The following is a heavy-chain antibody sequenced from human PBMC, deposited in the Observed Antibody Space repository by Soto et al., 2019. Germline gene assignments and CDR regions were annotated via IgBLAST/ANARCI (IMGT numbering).Heavy chain of an antibody. CDR2: INHSGST. V-gene: IGHV4-34*01. D-gene: IGHD6-6*01. CDR1: GGSFSGYY. CDR3: ARGLAARRGNFDY. J-gene: IGHJ4*02. Sequence: QVQLQQWGAGLLKPSETLSLTCAVNGGSFSGYYWSWIRQPPGKGLEWIGEINHSGSTNYNPSLKSRVTISVDTSKNQFSLKLSSVTAADTAVYYCARGLAARRGNFDYWGQGTLVTVSS.